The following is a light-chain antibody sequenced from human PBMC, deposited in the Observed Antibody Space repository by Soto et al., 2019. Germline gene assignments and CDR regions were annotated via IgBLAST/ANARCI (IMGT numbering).Light chain of an antibody. CDR3: ATWDDSLDGLV. V-gene: IGLV1-44*01. CDR2: GDN. CDR1: SSNIGTNT. J-gene: IGLJ3*02. Sequence: QSVLTQPPSASGTPGQRVIISCSGSSSNIGTNTVTWYQHLPTTAPKLLIYGDNQRPSGVPDRFSASKSGTSASLAISGLQSEDEADYYCATWDDSLDGLVSGGGTKVTVL.